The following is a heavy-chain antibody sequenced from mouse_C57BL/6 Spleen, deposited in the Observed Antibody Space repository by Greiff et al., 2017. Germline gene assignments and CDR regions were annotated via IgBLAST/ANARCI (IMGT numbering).Heavy chain of an antibody. CDR3: ARSHYYGSSYVEAMDY. V-gene: IGHV3-6*01. CDR1: GYSITSGYY. Sequence: EVQLQQSGPGLVKPSQSLSLTCSVTGYSITSGYYWNWIRQFPGNKLEWMGYISYDGSNNYNPSLKNRISITRDTSKNQFFLKLNSVTTEDTATYYCARSHYYGSSYVEAMDYWGQGTSVTVSS. CDR2: ISYDGSN. J-gene: IGHJ4*01. D-gene: IGHD1-1*01.